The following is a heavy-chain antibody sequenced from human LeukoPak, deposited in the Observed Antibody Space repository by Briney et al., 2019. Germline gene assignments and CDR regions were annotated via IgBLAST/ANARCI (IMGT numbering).Heavy chain of an antibody. D-gene: IGHD2-21*01. J-gene: IGHJ4*02. V-gene: IGHV3-74*03. CDR2: IHERGRNA. CDR1: GFSFSNHW. CDR3: IRDEALWRLDY. Sequence: GGSLRLSCAASGFSFSNHWMHWVRQAPGKGLVWVSRIHERGRNAMYADSVKGRFSISGDNAKNTVYLQMNSLKAEDTGVYYCIRDEALWRLDYWGQGALVTVSS.